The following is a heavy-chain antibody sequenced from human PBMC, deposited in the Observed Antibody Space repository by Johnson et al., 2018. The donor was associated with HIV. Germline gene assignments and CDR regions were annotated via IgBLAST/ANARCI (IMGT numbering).Heavy chain of an antibody. J-gene: IGHJ3*02. D-gene: IGHD3-9*01. CDR3: AREEGTDILPRGDAFEI. Sequence: QVQLVESGGDLVKPGGSLRLSCAASGFIFSDYYMTWIRQAPGKGLESISSISSSGRTIYYADSVTGRFTMSRDNAKKSLYLQMNSLRAEDTAVYYCAREEGTDILPRGDAFEIWGQGTMVTVSS. CDR1: GFIFSDYY. CDR2: ISSSGRTI. V-gene: IGHV3-11*04.